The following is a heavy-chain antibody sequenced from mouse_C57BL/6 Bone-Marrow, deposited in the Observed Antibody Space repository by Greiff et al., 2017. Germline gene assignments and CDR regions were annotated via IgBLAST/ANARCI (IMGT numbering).Heavy chain of an antibody. Sequence: VQLQQPGAELVKPGASVKMSCKASGYTFTSYWITWVKQRPGQGLEWIGDIYPGSGSTNYNEKFKSKATLTVDTSSSTAYMQLSSLTSEDSAVYYCARQSYYGSSDWYFDVWGTGTTVTVAS. CDR2: IYPGSGST. V-gene: IGHV1-55*01. D-gene: IGHD1-1*01. CDR1: GYTFTSYW. J-gene: IGHJ1*03. CDR3: ARQSYYGSSDWYFDV.